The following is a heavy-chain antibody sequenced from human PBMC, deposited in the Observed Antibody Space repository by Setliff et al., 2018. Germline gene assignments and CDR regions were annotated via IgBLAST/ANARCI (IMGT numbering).Heavy chain of an antibody. D-gene: IGHD3-16*02. CDR1: GYTFTAYY. Sequence: GASVKVSCKTSGYTFTAYYIYWVRQAPGHGLELMGRIHPNTGSTNYLQDFQGRVTITRDTSIYTAYMELTGLTSGDTAVYYCAKQGYSDSLYAFDVWGQGTVVTVSS. CDR3: AKQGYSDSLYAFDV. V-gene: IGHV1-2*06. J-gene: IGHJ3*01. CDR2: IHPNTGST.